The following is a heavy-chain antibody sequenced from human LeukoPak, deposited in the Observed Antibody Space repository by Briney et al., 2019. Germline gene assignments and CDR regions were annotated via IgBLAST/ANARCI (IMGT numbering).Heavy chain of an antibody. J-gene: IGHJ4*02. D-gene: IGHD1-26*01. CDR1: GFTFNTYA. CDR2: ISSSSSSA. Sequence: GGSLRLSCAASGFTFNTYAMNWARQAPGKGLDWVSSISSSSSSAYYADSVKGRFTISRDNAKSSLYLQMNSLGVDDTALYYCARKYSGSHSLDYWGQGTLVTVSS. CDR3: ARKYSGSHSLDY. V-gene: IGHV3-21*01.